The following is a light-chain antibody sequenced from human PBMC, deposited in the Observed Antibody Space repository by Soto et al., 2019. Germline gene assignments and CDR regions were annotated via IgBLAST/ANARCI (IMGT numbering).Light chain of an antibody. V-gene: IGLV2-11*01. CDR2: DVS. CDR1: RSDVGGYNY. CDR3: CSYAGRYTYV. J-gene: IGLJ1*01. Sequence: QSVLTQPRSVSESPGQSVTISCTGARSDVGGYNYVSWYQQHPGKAPKLMIYDVSKRPSGVPDRFSGSKSGNTASLTISGLQTEDDADYYCCSYAGRYTYVFGTGTKVTVL.